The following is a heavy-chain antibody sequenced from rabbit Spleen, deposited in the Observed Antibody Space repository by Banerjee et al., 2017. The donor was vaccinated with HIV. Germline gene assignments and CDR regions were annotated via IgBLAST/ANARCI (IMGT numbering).Heavy chain of an antibody. CDR3: ARGGIYLVGDVYLSPYFNL. V-gene: IGHV1S45*01. D-gene: IGHD2-1*01. CDR1: GFDFNNKQ. J-gene: IGHJ4*01. Sequence: QEQLVESGGGLVRPGGTLTLTCKASGFDFNNKQMCWFRQAPGKGPEWIACVASGYGITDSATWAKGRFTISKTSSTTVTLQMTSLTAADTATYFCARGGIYLVGDVYLSPYFNLWGPGTLVTVS. CDR2: VASGYGIT.